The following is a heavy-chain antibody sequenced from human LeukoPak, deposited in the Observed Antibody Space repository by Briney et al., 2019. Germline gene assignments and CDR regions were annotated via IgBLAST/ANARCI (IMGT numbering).Heavy chain of an antibody. D-gene: IGHD6-13*01. V-gene: IGHV1-18*01. CDR2: ISAYNGNT. CDR1: GGTFSSYA. Sequence: GSSVKVSCKASGGTFSSYAISWVRQAPGQGLEWMGWISAYNGNTNYAQKLQGRVTMTTDTSTSTAYMELRSLRSDDTAVYYCARELAAGTFYWGQGTLVTVSS. J-gene: IGHJ4*02. CDR3: ARELAAGTFY.